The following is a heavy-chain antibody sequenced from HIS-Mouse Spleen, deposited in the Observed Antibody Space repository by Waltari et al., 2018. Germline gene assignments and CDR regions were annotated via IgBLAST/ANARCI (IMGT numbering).Heavy chain of an antibody. Sequence: QLQLQESGPGLVKPSETLSLPCTVSGGSISSSSYYWGWIRQPPGKGLEWIGSIYYSGSTYCNPSLKSRVTISVDTSKNQFSLKLSSVTAADTAVYYCAREIPYSSSWYDWYFDLWGRGTLVTVSS. CDR2: IYYSGST. CDR3: AREIPYSSSWYDWYFDL. J-gene: IGHJ2*01. D-gene: IGHD6-13*01. V-gene: IGHV4-39*07. CDR1: GGSISSSSYY.